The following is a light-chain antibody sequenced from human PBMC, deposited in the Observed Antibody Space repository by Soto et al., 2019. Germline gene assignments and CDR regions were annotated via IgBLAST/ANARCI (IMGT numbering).Light chain of an antibody. J-gene: IGLJ2*01. CDR2: QHT. CDR3: QAWDSSTAV. CDR1: KLGGGY. V-gene: IGLV3-1*01. Sequence: SYELTQPPSVSVSPGQTASITCSGDKLGGGYACWYQQKPGQSPVLVIYQHTKRPSGIPERFSGSNSGSTATLTITGTQAMDEADYYCQAWDSSTAVFGGGTKVTVL.